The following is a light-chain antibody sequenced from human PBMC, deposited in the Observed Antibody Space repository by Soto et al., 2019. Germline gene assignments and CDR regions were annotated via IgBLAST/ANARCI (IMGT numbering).Light chain of an antibody. Sequence: VLTQPASVSGSPGQSITISCTGTSSDVGGYNYVSWYQQHPGKAPKLMIYEVSNRPSGVSNRFSGSKSGNTASLTISGLQAEDEADYYCSSYTSSSTHFVFGTGTKVTVL. CDR2: EVS. J-gene: IGLJ1*01. V-gene: IGLV2-14*01. CDR1: SSDVGGYNY. CDR3: SSYTSSSTHFV.